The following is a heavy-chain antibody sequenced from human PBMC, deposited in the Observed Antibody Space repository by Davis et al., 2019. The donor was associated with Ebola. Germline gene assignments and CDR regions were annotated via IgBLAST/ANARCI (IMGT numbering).Heavy chain of an antibody. CDR2: ISWDGGST. D-gene: IGHD1-26*01. J-gene: IGHJ4*02. CDR3: AKGATDY. V-gene: IGHV3-43D*03. Sequence: GESLKISCGASGFTFDDYAMHWVRQAPGKGLEWVSLISWDGGSTYYADSVKGRFTISRDNSKNSLYLQMNSLRAEDTAVYYCAKGATDYWGQGTLVTVSS. CDR1: GFTFDDYA.